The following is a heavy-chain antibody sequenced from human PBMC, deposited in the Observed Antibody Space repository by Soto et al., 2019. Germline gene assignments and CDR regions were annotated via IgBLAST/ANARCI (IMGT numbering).Heavy chain of an antibody. Sequence: PGGSLRLSCAASGFTFSSYTVHWVRQAPGKGLEWVAVISNDGSKTYYADSVKGRFTISRDNSKNTLYLQMNSLRAEDTAVYYCARVWTRGYSYGPDDYWGQGTLDTVSS. J-gene: IGHJ4*02. CDR3: ARVWTRGYSYGPDDY. CDR1: GFTFSSYT. V-gene: IGHV3-30-3*01. D-gene: IGHD5-18*01. CDR2: ISNDGSKT.